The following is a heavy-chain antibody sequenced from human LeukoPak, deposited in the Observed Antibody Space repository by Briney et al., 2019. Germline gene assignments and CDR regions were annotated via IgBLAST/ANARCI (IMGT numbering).Heavy chain of an antibody. D-gene: IGHD2-2*01. CDR1: GYTLTELS. CDR3: ATEVVVVPAAIGWFDP. J-gene: IGHJ5*02. V-gene: IGHV1-24*01. Sequence: ASVKVSCKVSGYTLTELSMHWVRRAPGKGLEWMGGFDPEDGETIYAQKFQGRVTMTEDTSTDTAYMELSSLRSEDTAVYYCATEVVVVPAAIGWFDPWGQGTLVTVSS. CDR2: FDPEDGET.